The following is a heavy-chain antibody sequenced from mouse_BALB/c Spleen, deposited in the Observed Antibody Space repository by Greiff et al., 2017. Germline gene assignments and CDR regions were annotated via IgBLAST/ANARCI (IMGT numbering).Heavy chain of an antibody. CDR3: ARGVCLDY. J-gene: IGHJ2*01. CDR2: IDPFNGGT. V-gene: IGHV1S135*01. Sequence: VQLQQSGPELMKPGASVKISCKASGYSFTCYYMHWVKQSHGKSLEWIGYIDPFNGGTSYNQKFKGKATLTVDKSSSTAYMHLSSLTSEDSAVYYCARGVCLDYWGQGTTLTVSS. CDR1: GYSFTCYY.